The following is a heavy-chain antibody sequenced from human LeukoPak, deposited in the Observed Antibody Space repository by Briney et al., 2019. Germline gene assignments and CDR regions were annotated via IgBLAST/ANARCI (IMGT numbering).Heavy chain of an antibody. CDR1: GGSISSYY. V-gene: IGHV4-59*01. D-gene: IGHD6-13*01. Sequence: SETLSLTCTVSGGSISSYYWSWIRQPPGKGLEWVGYIYYSGSTNYNPSLKSRVTISVDTSKNQFSLKLSSVTAADTAVYYCARDRPGGSSLDYWGQGILVTVSS. CDR3: ARDRPGGSSLDY. CDR2: IYYSGST. J-gene: IGHJ4*02.